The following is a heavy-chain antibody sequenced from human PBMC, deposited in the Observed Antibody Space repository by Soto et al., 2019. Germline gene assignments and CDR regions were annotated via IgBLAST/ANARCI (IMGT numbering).Heavy chain of an antibody. J-gene: IGHJ4*02. CDR2: INHSGST. V-gene: IGHV4-34*01. CDR3: ARPPLVGATLFDY. CDR1: GGSFSGYY. D-gene: IGHD1-26*01. Sequence: SETLSLTCAVYGGSFSGYYWSWIRQPPGKGLEWIGEINHSGSTNYNPSLKSRVTISVDTSKNQFSLKLSSVTAADTAVYYCARPPLVGATLFDYWGQGTLVTVSS.